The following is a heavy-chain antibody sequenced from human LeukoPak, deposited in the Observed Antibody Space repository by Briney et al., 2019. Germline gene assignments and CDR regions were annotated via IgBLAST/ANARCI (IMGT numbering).Heavy chain of an antibody. V-gene: IGHV3-7*01. D-gene: IGHD3-9*01. J-gene: IGHJ4*02. CDR1: GFTFSSYW. Sequence: GGSLRLSCAASGFTFSSYWMSWVRQAPGKGLEWVANIKQDGSEKYYVDSVKGRFTISRDNAKNSLYLQMNSLRAEDTAVYYCASSRVTGYYNSFDYWGQGTLVTVSS. CDR2: IKQDGSEK. CDR3: ASSRVTGYYNSFDY.